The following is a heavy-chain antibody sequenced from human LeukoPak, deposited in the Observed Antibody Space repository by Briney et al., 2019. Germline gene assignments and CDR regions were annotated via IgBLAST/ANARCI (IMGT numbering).Heavy chain of an antibody. CDR1: GFTFSSYG. Sequence: PGGSLRLSCAASGFTFSSYGMHWVRQAPGKGLEWVAFIRYDGSNKYYADSVKGRFAISRDSSKNTLYLQMNSLRAEDTAVYYCAKGSGYYSRDAFDIWGQGTMVTVSS. D-gene: IGHD3-22*01. V-gene: IGHV3-30*02. CDR2: IRYDGSNK. J-gene: IGHJ3*02. CDR3: AKGSGYYSRDAFDI.